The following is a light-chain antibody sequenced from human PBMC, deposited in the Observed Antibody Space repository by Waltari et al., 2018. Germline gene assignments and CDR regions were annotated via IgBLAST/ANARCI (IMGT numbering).Light chain of an antibody. CDR1: QSLLHSNGYNY. J-gene: IGKJ2*01. CDR2: LGS. CDR3: MQILQPART. V-gene: IGKV2-28*01. Sequence: DILMTQSPLSLPVTPGEPASISCRSSQSLLHSNGYNYLDWYLQKPGQSPQVLIYLGSNRASGVPDRFSGKGSGTDFTLNISRVEAEDVGVYYCMQILQPARTFGQGTRLEIK.